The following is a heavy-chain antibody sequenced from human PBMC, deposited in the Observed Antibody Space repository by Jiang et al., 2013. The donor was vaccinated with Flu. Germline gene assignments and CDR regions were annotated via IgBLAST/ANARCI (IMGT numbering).Heavy chain of an antibody. V-gene: IGHV4-59*01. CDR1: GGSIISYY. Sequence: LVKPSETLSLTCTVSGGSIISYYWSWIRQPPGKALEWIGYISYSGNTYYNPSLKSRVTISVDTSKNQFSLNLSSVTAADTAVYYCAREPLSPRGDYGDYGAFDIWGQGTMVTVSS. CDR2: ISYSGNT. J-gene: IGHJ3*02. D-gene: IGHD4-17*01. CDR3: AREPLSPRGDYGDYGAFDI.